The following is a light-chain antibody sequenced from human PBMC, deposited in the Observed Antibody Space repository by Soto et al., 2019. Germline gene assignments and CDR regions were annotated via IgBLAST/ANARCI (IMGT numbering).Light chain of an antibody. V-gene: IGKV3-15*01. CDR1: QSVSSN. CDR2: GAS. J-gene: IGKJ4*02. Sequence: EIVMTQSPATLSVSPGERATLSCRASQSVSSNLAWYQQKPGQAPRLLIYGASTRATGIPARFSGSGPGTEFTLTISSLQSEDCAVYYCQQYNNWPPLTVGGGTKVEIK. CDR3: QQYNNWPPLT.